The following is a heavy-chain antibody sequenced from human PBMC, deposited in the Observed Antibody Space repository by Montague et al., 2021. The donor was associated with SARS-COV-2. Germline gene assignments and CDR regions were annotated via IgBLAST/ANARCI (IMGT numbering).Heavy chain of an antibody. D-gene: IGHD3-16*02. CDR1: GDSIRGYY. V-gene: IGHV4-59*13. J-gene: IGHJ4*02. CDR3: AKYVYGHKSLDY. CDR2: IHYTGST. Sequence: SETLSLTCTVSGDSIRGYYWGWIRQSPGKGLEWIGWIHYTGSTAYNPSLRSRVTISVDTSRNQFSLNLNSVTAADTAVYYCAKYVYGHKSLDYWGQGTLVTVSS.